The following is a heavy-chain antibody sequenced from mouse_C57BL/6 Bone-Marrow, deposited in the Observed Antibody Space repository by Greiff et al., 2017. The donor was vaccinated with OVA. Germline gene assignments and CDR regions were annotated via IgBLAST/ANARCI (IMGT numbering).Heavy chain of an antibody. Sequence: VQLQQPGAELVKPGASVKLSCKASGYTFTSYWMQWVKQRPGQGLEWIGEIDPSDSYTNYNQKFKGKATLTVDTSSSTAYMQLSSLTSEDSAVYYCARWALRRYFDVWGTGTTVTVSS. D-gene: IGHD2-12*01. CDR1: GYTFTSYW. CDR2: IDPSDSYT. CDR3: ARWALRRYFDV. J-gene: IGHJ1*03. V-gene: IGHV1-50*01.